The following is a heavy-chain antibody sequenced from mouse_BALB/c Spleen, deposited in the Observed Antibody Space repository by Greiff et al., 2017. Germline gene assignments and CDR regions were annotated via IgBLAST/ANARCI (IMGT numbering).Heavy chain of an antibody. CDR3: ARDGAGFAY. J-gene: IGHJ3*01. CDR1: GFTFSSYA. V-gene: IGHV5-9-4*01. D-gene: IGHD6-1*01. CDR2: ISSGGSYT. Sequence: EVHLVESGGGLVKPGGSLKLSCAASGFTFSSYAMSWVRQSPEKRLEWVAEISSGGSYTYYPDTVTGRFTISRDNAKNTLYLEMSSLRSEDTAMYYCARDGAGFAYWGQGTLVTVSA.